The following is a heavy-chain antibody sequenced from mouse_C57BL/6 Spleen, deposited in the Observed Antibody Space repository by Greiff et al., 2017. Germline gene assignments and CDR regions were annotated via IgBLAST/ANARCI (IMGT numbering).Heavy chain of an antibody. J-gene: IGHJ2*01. CDR3: ATLYYGSSYAWMDY. CDR2: INPNYGTT. D-gene: IGHD1-1*01. V-gene: IGHV1-39*01. Sequence: VQLKESGPELVKPGASVKISCKASGYSFTDYNMNWVKQSNGKSLEWIGVINPNYGTTSYNQKFKGKATLTVDQSSSTAYMQLNSLTSEDSAVYYCATLYYGSSYAWMDYWGQGTTLTVSS. CDR1: GYSFTDYN.